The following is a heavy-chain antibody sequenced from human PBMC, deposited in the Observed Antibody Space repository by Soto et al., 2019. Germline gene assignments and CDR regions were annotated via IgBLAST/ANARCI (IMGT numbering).Heavy chain of an antibody. V-gene: IGHV4-34*01. CDR1: DESFSNYY. J-gene: IGHJ4*02. CDR2: INQSGTT. D-gene: IGHD3-22*01. Sequence: SETLSLTCAVYDESFSNYYWTWIRQPPGKGPEWIGEINQSGTTNYNPSLKSRVTMSVDTSKNQFSLKLRSVTAADTAVFYCAGLYPYESSGYHLNYWGQGALVTVSS. CDR3: AGLYPYESSGYHLNY.